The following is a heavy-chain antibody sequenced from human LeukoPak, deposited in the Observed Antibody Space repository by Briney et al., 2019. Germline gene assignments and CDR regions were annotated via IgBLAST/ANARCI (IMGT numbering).Heavy chain of an antibody. J-gene: IGHJ4*02. Sequence: SGGSLRLSCAASGFTFSSYSMNWVRQAPGKGLEWVSSISSSSSYIYYADSVKGRFTISRDNAKNSLYLQMNSLRAEDTAVYYCARDLNYDILTGYVGNYFDYWGQGTLVTVSS. CDR3: ARDLNYDILTGYVGNYFDY. CDR2: ISSSSSYI. D-gene: IGHD3-9*01. V-gene: IGHV3-21*01. CDR1: GFTFSSYS.